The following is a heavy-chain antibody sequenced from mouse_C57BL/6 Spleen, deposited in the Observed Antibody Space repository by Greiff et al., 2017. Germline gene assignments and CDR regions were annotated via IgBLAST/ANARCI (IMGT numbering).Heavy chain of an antibody. CDR1: GYTFTSYW. CDR3: ARRGDSERYFDY. J-gene: IGHJ2*01. Sequence: QVQLKQPGAELVKPGASVKLSCKASGYTFTSYWMHWVKQRPGQGLEWIGMIHPNSGSTNYNEKFKSKATLTVDKSSSTAYMQLSSLTSEDSAVYYCARRGDSERYFDYWGQGTTLTVSS. CDR2: IHPNSGST. D-gene: IGHD2-12*01. V-gene: IGHV1-64*01.